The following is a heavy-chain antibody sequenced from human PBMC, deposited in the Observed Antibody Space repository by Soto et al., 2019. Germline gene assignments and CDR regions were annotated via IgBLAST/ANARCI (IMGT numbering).Heavy chain of an antibody. Sequence: LSLTCTVSGGSISSYYWSWIRQPPGKGLEWIGYIYYSGSTNYNPSLKSRVTISVDTSKNQFSLKLSSVTAADTAVYYCARVNFDSSGYYNNWFDPWGQGTLVTVSS. J-gene: IGHJ5*02. CDR1: GGSISSYY. D-gene: IGHD3-22*01. CDR2: IYYSGST. CDR3: ARVNFDSSGYYNNWFDP. V-gene: IGHV4-59*01.